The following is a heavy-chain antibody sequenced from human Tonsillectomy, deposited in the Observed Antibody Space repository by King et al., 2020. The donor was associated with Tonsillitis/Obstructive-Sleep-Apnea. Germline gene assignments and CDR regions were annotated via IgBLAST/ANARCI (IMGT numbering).Heavy chain of an antibody. J-gene: IGHJ6*02. Sequence: VQLVESGGGLVQPGGSLRLSCAASGFTFSSYEMNWVRQAPGKGLEWVSYISSSGSIIYYADSVKGRFSISRDNAKNSLYLQMNSLRAEDTAVYYCARGTPPIAAIFSYYYGLDVWGQGTTVTVSS. V-gene: IGHV3-48*03. CDR1: GFTFSSYE. CDR2: ISSSGSII. D-gene: IGHD3-9*01. CDR3: ARGTPPIAAIFSYYYGLDV.